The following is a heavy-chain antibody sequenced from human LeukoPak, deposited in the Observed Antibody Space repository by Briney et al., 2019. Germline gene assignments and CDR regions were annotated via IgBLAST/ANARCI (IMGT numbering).Heavy chain of an antibody. CDR2: IYYSGST. V-gene: IGHV4-39*07. Sequence: NPSETLSLTCTVSGGSISSSSYYWGWIRQPPGKGLEWIGSIYYSGSTYYSPSLKSRVTISVDTSKNQFSLKLSSVTAADTAVYYCARDSVSPSSAAAPLDAFDIWGQGTMVTVSS. D-gene: IGHD6-13*01. CDR1: GGSISSSSYY. J-gene: IGHJ3*02. CDR3: ARDSVSPSSAAAPLDAFDI.